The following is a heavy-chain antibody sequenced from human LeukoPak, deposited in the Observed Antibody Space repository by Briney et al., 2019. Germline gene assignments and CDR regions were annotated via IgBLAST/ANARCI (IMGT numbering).Heavy chain of an antibody. CDR1: GGSISSSSYY. J-gene: IGHJ4*02. Sequence: PSETLSLTCTVSGGSISSSSYYWGWIRQPPGKGLEWIGSIYYSGSTYYNPSLKSRVTISVDTSKNQFSLKLSSVTAADTAVYYCARDYPYHPIVVVTAQGLFDYWGQGTLVTVSS. CDR2: IYYSGST. V-gene: IGHV4-39*07. CDR3: ARDYPYHPIVVVTAQGLFDY. D-gene: IGHD2-21*02.